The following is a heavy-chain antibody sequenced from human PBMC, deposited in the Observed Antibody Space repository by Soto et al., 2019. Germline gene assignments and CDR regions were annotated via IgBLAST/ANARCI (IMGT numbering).Heavy chain of an antibody. V-gene: IGHV1-69*12. D-gene: IGHD3-10*01. Sequence: QVHLVQSGAEVKEPGSSVRVSCKASGGSFHKFGFNWVRQAPGQGLQWMGDITPMFGVAEYAQRLQDRLTISADDSTETISMELRGLRSEDTAIYYCARDGEKTYGFYFWGPGTMVTVSS. CDR1: GGSFHKFG. CDR3: ARDGEKTYGFYF. J-gene: IGHJ3*01. CDR2: ITPMFGVA.